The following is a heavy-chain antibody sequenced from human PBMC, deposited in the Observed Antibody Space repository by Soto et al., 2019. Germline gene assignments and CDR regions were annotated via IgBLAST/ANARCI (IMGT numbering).Heavy chain of an antibody. CDR1: GFTFSNYS. J-gene: IGHJ4*02. CDR2: ISGSGGST. CDR3: ASRSSGWYFDY. V-gene: IGHV3-23*01. Sequence: PVGSLRLSCAASGFTFSNYSMNWVRQAPGKGLEWVSVISGSGGSTYYADSVKGRFTISRDNSKNTLYLQMNSLRAEDTAVYYCASRSSGWYFDYWGQGTLVTAPQ. D-gene: IGHD6-19*01.